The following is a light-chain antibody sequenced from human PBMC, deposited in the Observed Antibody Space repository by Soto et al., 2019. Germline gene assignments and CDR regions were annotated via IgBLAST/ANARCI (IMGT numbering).Light chain of an antibody. V-gene: IGKV3-20*01. J-gene: IGKJ1*01. CDR3: QHYDSSPPT. Sequence: ERVLTQSPGTLSLSPGERATLSCRASQSVSSNYLAWYQQKPGQAPRLLIYGASSRATGIPDRFSGSGSGTDFTLTISRLEPEDFAVFFCQHYDSSPPTFGQGTKVEIK. CDR2: GAS. CDR1: QSVSSNY.